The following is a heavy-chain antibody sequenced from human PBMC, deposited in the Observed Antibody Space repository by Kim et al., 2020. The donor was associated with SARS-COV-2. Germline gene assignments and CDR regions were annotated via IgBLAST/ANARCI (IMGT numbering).Heavy chain of an antibody. CDR1: GGSISSSSYY. CDR3: ARHPRRSGSRNDY. V-gene: IGHV4-39*01. J-gene: IGHJ4*02. D-gene: IGHD3-10*01. CDR2: IYYSGST. Sequence: SQTLSLTCTISGGSISSSSYYWGWIRQPPGRGLEWIGSIYYSGSTYYNPSLKSRVTISVDTAKNQFSLKLSSVTAADTAVYYCARHPRRSGSRNDYWGQGTLVTVSS.